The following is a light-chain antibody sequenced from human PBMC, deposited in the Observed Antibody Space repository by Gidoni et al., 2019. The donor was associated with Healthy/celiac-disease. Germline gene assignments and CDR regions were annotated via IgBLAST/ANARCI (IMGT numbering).Light chain of an antibody. V-gene: IGLV2-23*02. J-gene: IGLJ2*01. Sequence: QSHLTQTASVPGSPGQYITISCTGTSSDVGSYNLVSWYQQHPGKAPKLMIYEVSKRPSGVSNRFSGSKAVNTASLTISGLRAEDEADYYCCSYAGNSTPCVVFGGGTKLTVL. CDR1: SSDVGSYNL. CDR2: EVS. CDR3: CSYAGNSTPCVV.